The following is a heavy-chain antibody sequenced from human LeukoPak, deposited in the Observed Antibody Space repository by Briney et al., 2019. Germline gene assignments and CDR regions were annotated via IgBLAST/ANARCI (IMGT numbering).Heavy chain of an antibody. D-gene: IGHD6-13*01. CDR3: ARSYSTTPETFAFDI. Sequence: SETLSLTCSVSAASINSYYWSWIRQPPGKGLEWIGNIYYNRSTSYHPSLKSRVTISVDTSTNQFSLKLTSVTAADTAVYYCARSYSTTPETFAFDIWGQGTMVTVSS. CDR1: AASINSYY. J-gene: IGHJ3*02. CDR2: IYYNRST. V-gene: IGHV4-59*08.